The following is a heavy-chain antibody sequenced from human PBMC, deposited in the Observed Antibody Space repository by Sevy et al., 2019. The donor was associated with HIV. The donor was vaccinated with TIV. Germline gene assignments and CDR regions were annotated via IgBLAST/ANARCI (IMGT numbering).Heavy chain of an antibody. Sequence: GGSLRLSCTSSGFTFGDYAMSWFRQAPGKGLEWVAFIRRNSHEPYGGTTEYAASVKGRLTIPRDDSKSIAYLQMNSLKTGDTAVYYCTRGLATADTPEYYFDYWGQGILVTVSS. J-gene: IGHJ4*02. CDR1: GFTFGDYA. D-gene: IGHD5-12*01. V-gene: IGHV3-49*03. CDR3: TRGLATADTPEYYFDY. CDR2: IRRNSHEPYGGTT.